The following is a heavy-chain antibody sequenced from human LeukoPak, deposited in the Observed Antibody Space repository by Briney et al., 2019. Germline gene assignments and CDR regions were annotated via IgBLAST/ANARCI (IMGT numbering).Heavy chain of an antibody. CDR1: GGSFSGYY. J-gene: IGHJ4*02. V-gene: IGHV4-34*01. Sequence: SETLSLTCVVYGGSFSGYYWSWIRQPPGKGLEWIGEINHSGSTNYNPSLKSRVTISVDTSKNQFSLKLSSVTAADTAVYYCAIGDDILTREVELDYWGQGTLVTVSS. CDR3: AIGDDILTREVELDY. D-gene: IGHD3-9*01. CDR2: INHSGST.